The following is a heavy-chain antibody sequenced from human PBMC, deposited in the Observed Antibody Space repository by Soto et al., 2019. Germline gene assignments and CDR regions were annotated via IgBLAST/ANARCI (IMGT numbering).Heavy chain of an antibody. CDR1: GDSVNSGGHY. Sequence: QVQLQESGPGLVKPSHTLSLTCTVSGDSVNSGGHYWNWIRQHPGKGLEWLGYTRQSGVFSYHPSLKSRLTLSVDTSKNEVSLKLTSVTAADTAIYYCARDGGNGPKGYAFDVWGQGTKVTVSS. V-gene: IGHV4-31*03. D-gene: IGHD3-16*01. CDR2: TRQSGVF. CDR3: ARDGGNGPKGYAFDV. J-gene: IGHJ3*01.